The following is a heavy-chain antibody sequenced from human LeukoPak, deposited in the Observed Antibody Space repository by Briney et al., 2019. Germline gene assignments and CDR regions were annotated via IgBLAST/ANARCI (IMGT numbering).Heavy chain of an antibody. Sequence: ASVKVSCKASGYTFTGYYMHWVRQAPGQGLEWMGWINPNSGGTNYAQKFQGRVTMTRDTSISTAYMELSRLRSDDTAVYYCARDSQLFSATGWFDPWGQGTLVTVSS. D-gene: IGHD3-3*02. CDR3: ARDSQLFSATGWFDP. V-gene: IGHV1-2*02. J-gene: IGHJ5*02. CDR2: INPNSGGT. CDR1: GYTFTGYY.